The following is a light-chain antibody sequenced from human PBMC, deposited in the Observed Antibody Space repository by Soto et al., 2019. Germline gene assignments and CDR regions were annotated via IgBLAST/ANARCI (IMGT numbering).Light chain of an antibody. CDR2: WAS. Sequence: DIVMTQSPDFLAVSLGERAAINCKSSQNILNSSNNKNSLAWYQQRPGQPPRLLIYWASIRESGVPDRFSGGGSWNHFNLTLKHLQAEDVAVYYLQQFYSGPPYTFGQGTKLEIK. CDR1: QNILNSSNNKNS. V-gene: IGKV4-1*01. CDR3: QQFYSGPPYT. J-gene: IGKJ2*01.